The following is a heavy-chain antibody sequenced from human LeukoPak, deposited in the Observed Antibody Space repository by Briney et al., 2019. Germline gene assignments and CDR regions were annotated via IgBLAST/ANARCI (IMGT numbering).Heavy chain of an antibody. J-gene: IGHJ4*02. V-gene: IGHV3-30*03. Sequence: PGRSLRLSCAASGFTFSTYGMHWVRQAPGKGLEWVAVISYDGSNKYYADSVKGRFTMSRDNAKNTLYLEMNSLRGEDTAVYYCATGGSSGWYHFEYWGQGTLVTVSS. CDR3: ATGGSSGWYHFEY. CDR2: ISYDGSNK. D-gene: IGHD6-19*01. CDR1: GFTFSTYG.